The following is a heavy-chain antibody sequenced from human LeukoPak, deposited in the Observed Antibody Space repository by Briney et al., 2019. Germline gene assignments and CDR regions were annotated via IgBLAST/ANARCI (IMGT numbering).Heavy chain of an antibody. CDR3: RVVPTGH. CDR1: GNTFGSGR. Sequence: GVLLRRFCFADGNTFGSGRMECVRDGRGKGLEWVSSISSSSSYIYYADSVKGRFTISRDNAKNSLYLQMDSLRAEDTAVYYCRVVPTGHWGKGTLVTVFS. J-gene: IGHJ4*02. V-gene: IGHV3-21*01. CDR2: ISSSSSYI. D-gene: IGHD2-15*01.